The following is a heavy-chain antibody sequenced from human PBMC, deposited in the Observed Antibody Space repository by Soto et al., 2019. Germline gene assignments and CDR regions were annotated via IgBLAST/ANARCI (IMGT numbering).Heavy chain of an antibody. V-gene: IGHV1-18*01. CDR2: ISAFNDNT. Sequence: QVQLVQSGAEVKKPGASVKVSCKASGYTFSTYGISWVRQAPGQGLEWIGWISAFNDNTNYAQKLQGRLTMTSDTSTTTAYMELRSLRSDDTAVYYCARARPDGYFDRWGRGTLVTVSS. CDR1: GYTFSTYG. CDR3: ARARPDGYFDR. J-gene: IGHJ2*01.